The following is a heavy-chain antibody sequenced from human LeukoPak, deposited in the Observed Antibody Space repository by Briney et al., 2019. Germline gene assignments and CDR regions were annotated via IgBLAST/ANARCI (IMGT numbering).Heavy chain of an antibody. Sequence: VSVKVSCKASGSTFRSYAFTWVRQAPGQGLEWMGWINPNSGGTNYAQKFQGRVTMTRDTSISTAYMELSRLRSDDTAVYYCARGGIYYYYYYMDVWGKGTTVTVSS. CDR2: INPNSGGT. CDR1: GSTFRSYA. CDR3: ARGGIYYYYYYMDV. D-gene: IGHD1-26*01. J-gene: IGHJ6*03. V-gene: IGHV1-2*02.